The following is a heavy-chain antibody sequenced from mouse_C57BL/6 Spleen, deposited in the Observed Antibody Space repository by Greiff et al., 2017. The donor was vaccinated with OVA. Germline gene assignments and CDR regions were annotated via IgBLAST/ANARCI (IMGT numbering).Heavy chain of an antibody. J-gene: IGHJ4*01. CDR2: INPNNGGT. D-gene: IGHD2-3*01. Sequence: VQPQQSGPELVKPGASVKMSCKASGYTFTDYNMHWVKQSHGKSLEWIGYINPNNGGTSYNQKFKGKATLTVNKSSSTAYMELRSLTSEDSAVYYCARLGDGYPFYAMDYWGQGTSVTVSS. CDR3: ARLGDGYPFYAMDY. CDR1: GYTFTDYN. V-gene: IGHV1-22*01.